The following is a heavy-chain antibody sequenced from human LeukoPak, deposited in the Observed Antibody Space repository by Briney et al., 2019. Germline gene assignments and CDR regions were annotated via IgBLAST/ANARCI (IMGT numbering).Heavy chain of an antibody. J-gene: IGHJ4*02. CDR2: ISSSSSSSTI. V-gene: IGHV3-48*01. Sequence: TGGSLRLSCAASGFTFSSYSMNWVRQAPGKGLEWISYISSSSSSSTIYYADSVKGRFTISRDNVKNSLYLQMNSLRAEDMAVYYCAREMARRIAARTFDYWGQGTLVTVSS. CDR1: GFTFSSYS. D-gene: IGHD6-6*01. CDR3: AREMARRIAARTFDY.